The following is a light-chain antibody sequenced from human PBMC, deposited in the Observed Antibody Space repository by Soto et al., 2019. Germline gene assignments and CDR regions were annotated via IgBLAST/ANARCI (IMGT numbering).Light chain of an antibody. V-gene: IGKV3-20*01. J-gene: IGKJ1*01. CDR1: QSVSINY. CDR3: QQYVGSSRT. Sequence: EIVLTQSPGTLSLSPGERATLSCRASQSVSINYLAWYQQKPGQAPRLLIYAVSTRATGIPDRFSGSGSGTDFTLTISRLEPEDFAVYHCQQYVGSSRTFGQGTKVDIK. CDR2: AVS.